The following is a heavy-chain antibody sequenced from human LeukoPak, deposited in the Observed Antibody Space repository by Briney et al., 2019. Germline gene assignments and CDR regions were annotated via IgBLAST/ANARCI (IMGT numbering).Heavy chain of an antibody. Sequence: GGSLRLSCAASGFTFSGYAMSWVRRAPRKGLEWVSAVSGSGSTTYYADSVKGRFTISRDNSKNTLYLQMNSLRAEDTAVYYCAKDRRSAEPALSYFDYWGQGTLVTVSS. D-gene: IGHD6-13*01. J-gene: IGHJ4*02. CDR3: AKDRRSAEPALSYFDY. CDR1: GFTFSGYA. V-gene: IGHV3-23*01. CDR2: VSGSGSTT.